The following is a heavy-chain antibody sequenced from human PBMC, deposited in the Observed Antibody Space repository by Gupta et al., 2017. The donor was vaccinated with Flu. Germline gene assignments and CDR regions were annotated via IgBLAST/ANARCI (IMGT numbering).Heavy chain of an antibody. Sequence: QVQLVQSGAEVKKPGSLVKVSCKASGVTFGTYAINWVRQAPGQGLEWMGGIIPVFGPTNYAQKFQGRVTITADESTSTAYMEISSLRSEDTAVYYGARKGGGHCSGGSCYSFDFWGQGTLVTVSS. CDR2: IIPVFGPT. D-gene: IGHD2-15*01. CDR3: ARKGGGHCSGGSCYSFDF. J-gene: IGHJ4*02. V-gene: IGHV1-69*01. CDR1: GVTFGTYA.